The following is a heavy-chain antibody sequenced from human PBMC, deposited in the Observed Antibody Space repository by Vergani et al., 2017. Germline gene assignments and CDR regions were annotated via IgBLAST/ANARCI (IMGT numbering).Heavy chain of an antibody. V-gene: IGHV2-5*02. J-gene: IGHJ3*02. CDR2: IYWDDDK. Sequence: QITLKESGPTLVKPTQTLTLTCTFSGFSLSTSGVGVGWIRQPPGKALEWLALIYWDDDKRYSPSLKSRLTITKDTSKNQVVLTMTNMDPVDTATYYCAQARENTVGSCSGGSCYSYADAFDIWGQGTMVTVSS. CDR3: AQARENTVGSCSGGSCYSYADAFDI. CDR1: GFSLSTSGVG. D-gene: IGHD2-15*01.